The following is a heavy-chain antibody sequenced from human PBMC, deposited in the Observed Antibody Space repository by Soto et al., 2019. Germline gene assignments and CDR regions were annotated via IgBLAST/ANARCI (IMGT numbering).Heavy chain of an antibody. CDR1: GGSISSSSYY. CDR2: IYYSGST. CDR3: ARHTPAISISDH. D-gene: IGHD2-15*01. V-gene: IGHV4-39*01. Sequence: QLQLQESGPGLVKPSETLSLTCTVSGGSISSSSYYWGWIRQPPGKGLEWIGSIYYSGSTYYNPSLKRRVNTSVDTSKNQCSLKLSSVTAADTAVYYCARHTPAISISDHWGQGTLVTVSS. J-gene: IGHJ4*02.